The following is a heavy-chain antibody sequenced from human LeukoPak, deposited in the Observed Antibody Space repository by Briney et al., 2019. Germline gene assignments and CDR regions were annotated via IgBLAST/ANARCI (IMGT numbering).Heavy chain of an antibody. Sequence: PGGSLRLSCAASGFTFSSYAMHWVRQAPGKGLEWVAVISYDGSNKYYADSVKGRFTISRDNSKNTLYLQMNSLRAEDTAVYYCARGRGIVGALIDYWGQGILVTVSS. D-gene: IGHD1-26*01. CDR1: GFTFSSYA. V-gene: IGHV3-30-3*01. CDR3: ARGRGIVGALIDY. J-gene: IGHJ4*02. CDR2: ISYDGSNK.